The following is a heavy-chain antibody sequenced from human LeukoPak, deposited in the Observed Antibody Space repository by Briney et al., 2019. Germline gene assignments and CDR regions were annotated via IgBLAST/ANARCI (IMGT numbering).Heavy chain of an antibody. J-gene: IGHJ5*02. CDR2: INPNSGGT. CDR3: AREWPNTFRFDP. D-gene: IGHD1/OR15-1a*01. CDR1: GYTFTTYY. Sequence: GASVKVSCKASGYTFTTYYIHWVRQPPGQGREWLGIINPNSGGTLYAQKFQGRVTMTRDTSTSTVYMELSSLRSEDTAVYYCAREWPNTFRFDPWGQGTLVTVSS. V-gene: IGHV1-46*01.